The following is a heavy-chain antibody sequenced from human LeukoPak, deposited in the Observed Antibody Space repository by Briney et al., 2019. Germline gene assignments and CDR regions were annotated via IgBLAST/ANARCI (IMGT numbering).Heavy chain of an antibody. J-gene: IGHJ4*02. CDR2: IKQDGSEK. D-gene: IGHD6-13*01. V-gene: IGHV3-7*03. CDR1: EVTFSRHW. CDR3: ASRTAAVREGLGY. Sequence: GGSLRLSCVASEVTFSRHWILWVRRAPGKGLEWVANIKQDGSEKYYVDSVKGRFTISRDNVKNSVDLQMNSLRADDTAVYYCASRTAAVREGLGYWGQGTLVTVSS.